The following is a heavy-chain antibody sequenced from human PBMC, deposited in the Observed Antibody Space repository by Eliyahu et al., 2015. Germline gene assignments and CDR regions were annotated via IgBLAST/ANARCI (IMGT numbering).Heavy chain of an antibody. V-gene: IGHV2-26*01. CDR2: IFSNDEK. J-gene: IGHJ2*01. CDR1: GFSLSNARMG. Sequence: QVTLKESGPVLVKPTETLTLTCTVSGFSLSNARMGVSWIRQPPGKALEWLAHIFSNDEKSYSTSLKSRLTISKDTSKSQVVLTMTNMDPVDTATYYCARRDEHWGWSYWYFDLWGRGTLVTVSS. CDR3: ARRDEHWGWSYWYFDL. D-gene: IGHD7-27*01.